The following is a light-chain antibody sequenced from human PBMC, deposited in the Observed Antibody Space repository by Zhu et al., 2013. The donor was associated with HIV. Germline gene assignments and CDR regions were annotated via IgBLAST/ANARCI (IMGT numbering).Light chain of an antibody. Sequence: EKVMTQSPATLSLSPGERATLSCRASQVIRSNYLSWYQQKPGQAPRLLIYGASTRATGIPARFSGSGSGTEFALTISSLQSEDFAVYYCQQYNNWPPITFGHGTRLELK. CDR1: QVIRSNY. J-gene: IGKJ5*01. V-gene: IGKV3-15*01. CDR3: QQYNNWPPIT. CDR2: GAS.